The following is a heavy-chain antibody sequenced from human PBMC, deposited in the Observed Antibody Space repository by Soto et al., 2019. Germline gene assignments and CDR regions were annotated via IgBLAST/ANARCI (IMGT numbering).Heavy chain of an antibody. Sequence: GGSLRLSCAASGVTVSSNYMSWVRQAPGKGLEWVSVIYSGGSTYYADSVKGRFTISRDNSKNTLYLQMNSLRAEDTAVYYCARDLVSSSPSGHWFDPWGQGTLVTVSS. CDR2: IYSGGST. J-gene: IGHJ5*02. V-gene: IGHV3-66*01. CDR3: ARDLVSSSPSGHWFDP. CDR1: GVTVSSNY. D-gene: IGHD6-13*01.